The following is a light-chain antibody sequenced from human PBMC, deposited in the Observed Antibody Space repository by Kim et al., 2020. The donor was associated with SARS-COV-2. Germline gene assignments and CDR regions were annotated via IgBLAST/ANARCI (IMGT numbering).Light chain of an antibody. CDR1: QSILYSSNNKNY. J-gene: IGKJ2*01. CDR2: WAS. V-gene: IGKV4-1*01. Sequence: DIVMTQSPDSLAVSLGERATINCKSSQSILYSSNNKNYLAWYQQKPGQPPKLLIYWASTRKSGVPDRFSGSGSGTDFTLTISSLQAEDVAVYYCQQHYSHPGHTFGQGTKLEI. CDR3: QQHYSHPGHT.